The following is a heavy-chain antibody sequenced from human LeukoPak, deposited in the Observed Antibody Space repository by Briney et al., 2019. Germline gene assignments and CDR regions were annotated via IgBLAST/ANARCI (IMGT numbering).Heavy chain of an antibody. CDR3: ARHHYYGSGRYFHVTYNWSDP. CDR2: IFPGDSDT. J-gene: IGHJ5*02. D-gene: IGHD3-10*01. V-gene: IGHV5-51*01. Sequence: GESLKISCKGSGYSFASYWVAWVRQLPGKGLEWMGIIFPGDSDTRYSQSFQGQVTISADKSTSTAYLQWSSLKASDTAMYYCARHHYYGSGRYFHVTYNWSDPWGQGTLVTVSS. CDR1: GYSFASYW.